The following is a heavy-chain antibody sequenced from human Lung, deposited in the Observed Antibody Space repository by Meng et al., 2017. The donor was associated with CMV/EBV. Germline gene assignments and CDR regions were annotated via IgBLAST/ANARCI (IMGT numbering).Heavy chain of an antibody. CDR1: GYTFTGYY. J-gene: IGHJ5*02. Sequence: SXXVSXKASGYTFTGYYLHWLRQAPGQGLEWMGWINPNIGGTTYARKFQGRVTMTRDTSINTADMELSGLTSDDTAVYYCARVYNTAPYFDPWGQGTVVTVSS. CDR2: INPNIGGT. CDR3: ARVYNTAPYFDP. D-gene: IGHD1-14*01. V-gene: IGHV1-2*02.